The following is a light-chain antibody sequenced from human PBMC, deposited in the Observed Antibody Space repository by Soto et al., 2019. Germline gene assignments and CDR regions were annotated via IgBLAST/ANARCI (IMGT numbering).Light chain of an antibody. CDR3: QQTYSYPYT. CDR1: QSIRNY. J-gene: IGKJ2*01. V-gene: IGKV1-39*01. CDR2: VAS. Sequence: DIQMTQSPSSLSASVGDRVTITCRASQSIRNYVSWYQQKPGKAPKFLIYVASTLQIGVPSRFSSRGSGTYFTLTIISLQPEDFATYYFQQTYSYPYTFGPGTELQIK.